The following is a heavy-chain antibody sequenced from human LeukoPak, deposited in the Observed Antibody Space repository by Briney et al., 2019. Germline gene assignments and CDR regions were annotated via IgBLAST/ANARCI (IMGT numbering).Heavy chain of an antibody. J-gene: IGHJ4*02. CDR2: IYAGGSM. V-gene: IGHV3-53*01. Sequence: PGGSLRFSGAGSGFTGSSNYSSWDRQAPGQGLKWVSVIYAGGSMYYADSVKGRFTISRDNSKNTVYLQMNSLRAEDTAVYYCARGIYYENTGYLHWGQGTLVTVSS. CDR3: ARGIYYENTGYLH. D-gene: IGHD3-22*01. CDR1: GFTGSSNY.